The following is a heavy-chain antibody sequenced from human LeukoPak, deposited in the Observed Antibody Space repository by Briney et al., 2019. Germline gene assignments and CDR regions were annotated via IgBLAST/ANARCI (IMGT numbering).Heavy chain of an antibody. Sequence: SETLSLTCDVYGGSFSGYYWSWIRQPPGKGLEWIGEINHSGSTNYNPSLKSRVTISVDTSKNQFSLKLSSVTAADTAVYYCARDNVLRFLEWPRGWFDPWGQGTLVTVSS. V-gene: IGHV4-34*01. CDR1: GGSFSGYY. CDR2: INHSGST. J-gene: IGHJ5*02. CDR3: ARDNVLRFLEWPRGWFDP. D-gene: IGHD3-3*01.